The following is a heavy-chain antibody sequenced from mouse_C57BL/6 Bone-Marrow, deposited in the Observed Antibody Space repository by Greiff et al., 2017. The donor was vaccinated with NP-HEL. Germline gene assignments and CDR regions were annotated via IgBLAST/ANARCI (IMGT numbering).Heavy chain of an antibody. Sequence: EVQLQQSGPELVKPGASVKISCKASGYTFTDYYMNWVKQSHGKSLEWIGDINPNNGGTSYNQKFKGKATLTVDKSSSTAYMELRSLTSEDSAVYYCARGTYYLYFDVWGTGTTVTVSS. CDR3: ARGTYYLYFDV. V-gene: IGHV1-26*01. CDR2: INPNNGGT. CDR1: GYTFTDYY. D-gene: IGHD5-1*01. J-gene: IGHJ1*03.